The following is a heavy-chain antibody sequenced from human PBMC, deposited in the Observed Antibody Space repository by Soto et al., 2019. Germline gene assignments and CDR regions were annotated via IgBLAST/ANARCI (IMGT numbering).Heavy chain of an antibody. CDR2: INPNSGGT. CDR3: ARGYGDYGRAYDDYYGMDV. V-gene: IGHV1-2*02. D-gene: IGHD4-17*01. J-gene: IGHJ6*02. CDR1: GYTFTGYY. Sequence: QVQLVQSGAEVKKPGASVKVSCKASGYTFTGYYMHWVRQAPGQGLEWMGWINPNSGGTNYAQKFQGRVTMTRDTSISTAYMELSRLRSDDTAVYYCARGYGDYGRAYDDYYGMDVWCQGTTVTVSS.